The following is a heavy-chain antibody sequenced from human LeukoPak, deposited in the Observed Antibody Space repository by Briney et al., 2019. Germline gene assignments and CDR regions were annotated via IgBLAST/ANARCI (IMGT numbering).Heavy chain of an antibody. J-gene: IGHJ4*02. V-gene: IGHV4-30-4*01. CDR2: IYYSGST. Sequence: SETPSLTCTVSGGSISSGDYYWSWIRQPPGKGLEWIGYIYYSGSTYYNPSLKSRVTISVDTSKNQFSLKLSSVTAADTAVYYCARWGGNYYDSSGYDYWGQGTLVTVSS. CDR1: GGSISSGDYY. D-gene: IGHD3-22*01. CDR3: ARWGGNYYDSSGYDY.